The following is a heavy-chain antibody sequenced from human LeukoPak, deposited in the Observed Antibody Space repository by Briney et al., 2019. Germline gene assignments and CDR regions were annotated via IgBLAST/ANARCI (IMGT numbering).Heavy chain of an antibody. V-gene: IGHV3-30*04. CDR2: ISYDGSNK. J-gene: IGHJ4*02. Sequence: GGSLRLSCAASGFTFSNYAVHWVRQAPGKGPEWVTIISYDGSNKYYADSVKGRFTISRDNSKNTLYLQMNSLRAEDTAVYYCAIQTATKVLDYWGQGTLVTVSS. D-gene: IGHD2-15*01. CDR3: AIQTATKVLDY. CDR1: GFTFSNYA.